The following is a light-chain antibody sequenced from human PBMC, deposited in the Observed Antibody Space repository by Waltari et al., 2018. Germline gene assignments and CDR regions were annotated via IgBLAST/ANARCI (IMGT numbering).Light chain of an antibody. J-gene: IGKJ5*01. V-gene: IGKV3-11*01. CDR2: DLF. CDR3: QQRSDWPPAIT. CDR1: QSVSGY. Sequence: IVLTQSPVTLSLSPGGRATLSCRASQSVSGYLAWYRQKPGQAPRRLIDDLFKRATGNPERFRGSGSETDFTLTISSLEPEDFGVYFCQQRSDWPPAITFGQGTRLEIK.